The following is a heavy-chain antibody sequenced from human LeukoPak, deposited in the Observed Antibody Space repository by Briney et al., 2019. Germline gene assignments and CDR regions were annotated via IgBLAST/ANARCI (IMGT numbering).Heavy chain of an antibody. D-gene: IGHD3-10*01. V-gene: IGHV3-30*02. Sequence: PGGSLRFSCAASGFTFSNYGMHWVRQAPGKGLEWVAFIRYDRSVKDYADSVKGRFTVSRDNSNNTLYLQMNSLRAEDTAVYYCAKDRLMYGSGSYPLDYWGQGTLVTVSS. CDR2: IRYDRSVK. J-gene: IGHJ4*02. CDR3: AKDRLMYGSGSYPLDY. CDR1: GFTFSNYG.